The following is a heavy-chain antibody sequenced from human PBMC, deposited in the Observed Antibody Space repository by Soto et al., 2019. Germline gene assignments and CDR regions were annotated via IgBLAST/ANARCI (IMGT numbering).Heavy chain of an antibody. D-gene: IGHD3-16*01. V-gene: IGHV4-59*08. CDR3: ARRPGTRGGGFVGEI. CDR2: IYYSGST. CDR1: GGSISSYY. J-gene: IGHJ4*02. Sequence: QVPLQESGPGLVKPSETLSLTCPVSGGSISSYYWSWIRQPPGKGLEWIGYIYYSGSTNYNPSLKIRFTISVATSKLQFPLKRRSVTAADTDVYYWARRPGTRGGGFVGEIWGQGTLVTVSS.